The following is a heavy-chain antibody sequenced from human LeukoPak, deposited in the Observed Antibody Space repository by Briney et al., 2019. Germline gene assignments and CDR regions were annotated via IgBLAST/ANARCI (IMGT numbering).Heavy chain of an antibody. V-gene: IGHV4-39*07. J-gene: IGHJ3*02. D-gene: IGHD3-10*01. CDR2: IFYSGST. CDR1: GGSISSYY. CDR3: AKSNGYGLIDI. Sequence: SSETLSLTCTVSGGSISSYYWGWVRQPPGKALEWIGNIFYSGSTYYSPSLKSRVTISLDTSRNQFSLKLNSVTAADTAVYYCAKSNGYGLIDIWGQGTMVTVSS.